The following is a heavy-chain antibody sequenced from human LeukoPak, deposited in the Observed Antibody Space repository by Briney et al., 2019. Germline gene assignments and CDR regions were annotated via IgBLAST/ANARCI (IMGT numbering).Heavy chain of an antibody. CDR3: ATLDTSYYGSGSYK. V-gene: IGHV1-24*01. J-gene: IGHJ4*02. Sequence: ASVKVSCKVSGYTLTELSMHWVRQAPGKGLEWMGGFDPEDGETIYAQKFQGRVTMTEDTSTDTAYMELSSLRSEDTAVYYCATLDTSYYGSGSYKWGEGNLGTVSS. CDR1: GYTLTELS. D-gene: IGHD3-10*01. CDR2: FDPEDGET.